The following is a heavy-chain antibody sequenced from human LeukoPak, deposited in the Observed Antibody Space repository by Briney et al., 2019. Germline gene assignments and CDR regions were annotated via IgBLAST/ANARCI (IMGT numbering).Heavy chain of an antibody. CDR2: IKQDGSEK. Sequence: GGSLRLSCAASGFTFSDYYMSWIRQAPGKGLEWVANIKQDGSEKYYVDSVKGRFTISRDNAKNSLYLQMNSLRAEDTAVYYCARDNYSSSWSRKNFDYWGQGTLVTVSS. CDR3: ARDNYSSSWSRKNFDY. J-gene: IGHJ4*02. V-gene: IGHV3-7*01. CDR1: GFTFSDYY. D-gene: IGHD6-13*01.